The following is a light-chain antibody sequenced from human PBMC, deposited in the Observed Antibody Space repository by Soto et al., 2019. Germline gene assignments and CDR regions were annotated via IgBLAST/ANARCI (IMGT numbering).Light chain of an antibody. CDR2: SNN. Sequence: QPVLTQPPSASGTPGQRVTISCSGSSSNIGSNTVNWYQQLPGTAPKLLIYSNNQRPSGVPDRFSGSKSGTSAYLAISGLQSEDEADYYCAAWDDSLHGWVFGGGTKLTVL. J-gene: IGLJ3*02. CDR3: AAWDDSLHGWV. CDR1: SSNIGSNT. V-gene: IGLV1-44*01.